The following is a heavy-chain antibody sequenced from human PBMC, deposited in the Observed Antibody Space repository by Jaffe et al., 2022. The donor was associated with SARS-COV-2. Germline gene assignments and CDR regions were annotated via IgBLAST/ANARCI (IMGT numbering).Heavy chain of an antibody. D-gene: IGHD3-22*01. CDR2: INTNTGNP. V-gene: IGHV7-4-1*02. CDR1: GYTFTRFG. J-gene: IGHJ4*02. Sequence: QVQLVQSGSELKKPGASVMVSCKASGYTFTRFGMNWVRQAPGQGLEWMGWINTNTGNPTYAQGFTGRFVFSLDTSVSTAYLQISSLKAEDTAVYYCARPPYDSSGYWPLPPAFWGQGTLVTVSS. CDR3: ARPPYDSSGYWPLPPAF.